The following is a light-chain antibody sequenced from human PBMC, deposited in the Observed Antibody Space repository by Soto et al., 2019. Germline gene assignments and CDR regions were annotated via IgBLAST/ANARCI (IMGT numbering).Light chain of an antibody. Sequence: QAVVTQSPSASASLGASVKLTCTLSSGHSSYAIAWHQQQPEKGPRYLMKLNSDGSHSKGDGIPDRFSGSSSGAERYLTISSLQSEEEADYDCQTWGTGIQVFGGGTKVPVL. CDR2: LNSDGSH. V-gene: IGLV4-69*01. J-gene: IGLJ2*01. CDR1: SGHSSYA. CDR3: QTWGTGIQV.